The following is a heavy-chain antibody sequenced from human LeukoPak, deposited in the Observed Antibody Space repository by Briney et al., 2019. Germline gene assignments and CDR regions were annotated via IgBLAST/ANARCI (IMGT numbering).Heavy chain of an antibody. J-gene: IGHJ5*02. Sequence: PSETLSLTCTVSGGSISSGGYYWSWIRQHPGKGLEWIGYIYYSGSTYYNPSLKSRVTISVDTSKNQFSLKLSSVTAADTAVYYCARYYYGSGSYSNWFDPWGQGTLVTVSS. CDR1: GGSISSGGYY. CDR2: IYYSGST. V-gene: IGHV4-31*03. D-gene: IGHD3-10*01. CDR3: ARYYYGSGSYSNWFDP.